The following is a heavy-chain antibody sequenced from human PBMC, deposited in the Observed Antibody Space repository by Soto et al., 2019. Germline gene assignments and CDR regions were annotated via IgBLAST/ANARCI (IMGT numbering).Heavy chain of an antibody. V-gene: IGHV5-51*01. CDR1: GFSFTSHW. D-gene: IGHD2-8*02. CDR2: IYPRASDT. J-gene: IGHJ3*02. CDR3: APTLVAGAFDI. Sequence: GESLKISCKGSGFSFTSHWIAWVRHMPGKGLECMGIIYPRASDTRYNPSFQGHITISVDSSISTAYLQWSSLKTSAPALYYCAPTLVAGAFDIWGQGTMVTVSS.